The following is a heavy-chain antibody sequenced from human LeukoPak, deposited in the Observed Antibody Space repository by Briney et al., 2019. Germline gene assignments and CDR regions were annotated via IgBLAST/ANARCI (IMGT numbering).Heavy chain of an antibody. D-gene: IGHD5-12*01. J-gene: IGHJ5*02. CDR2: IYPGDSDT. CDR3: AAGLRSGGSENWFDP. V-gene: IGHV5-51*01. CDR1: GYSLTSYW. Sequence: GESLKISCKGSGYSLTSYWIGWVRQMPGKGLEWMGIIYPGDSDTRYSPSFQGQVTVSADKSISTAYLQWSSLKASDTAMYYCAAGLRSGGSENWFDPWGQGTLVTVSS.